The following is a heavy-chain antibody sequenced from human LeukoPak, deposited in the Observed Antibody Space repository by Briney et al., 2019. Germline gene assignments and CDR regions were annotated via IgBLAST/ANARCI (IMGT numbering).Heavy chain of an antibody. CDR3: ARARGGRWLQLPPDY. CDR1: GGSFSGYY. Sequence: PSETLSLTCAVYGGSFSGYYWSWIRQPPGKGLEWIGEINHSGSTNYNPSLKSRVTISVDTSKNQFSLKPSSVTAADTAVYYCARARGGRWLQLPPDYWGQGTLVTVSS. CDR2: INHSGST. V-gene: IGHV4-34*01. D-gene: IGHD5-24*01. J-gene: IGHJ4*02.